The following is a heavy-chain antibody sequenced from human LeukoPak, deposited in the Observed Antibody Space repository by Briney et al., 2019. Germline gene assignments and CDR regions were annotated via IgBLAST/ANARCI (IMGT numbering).Heavy chain of an antibody. CDR1: GFTFSSYG. Sequence: GGSLRLSCAASGFTFSSYGMHWVRQAPGKGLEWVAVIWYDGSNKYYADSVKGRFTISRDNSKNTLYLQMNSLRAEDTAVYYCARDGRATKTYDYWGQGTLVTVSS. V-gene: IGHV3-33*01. J-gene: IGHJ4*02. CDR2: IWYDGSNK. CDR3: ARDGRATKTYDY. D-gene: IGHD5-12*01.